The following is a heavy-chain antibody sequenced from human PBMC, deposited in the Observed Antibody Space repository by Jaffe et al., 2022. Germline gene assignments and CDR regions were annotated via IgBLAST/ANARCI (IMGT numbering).Heavy chain of an antibody. Sequence: QVQLVQSGAEVKKPGSSVKVSCKASGGTFSSYTISWVRQAPGQGLEWMGRIIPILGIANYAQKFQGRVTITADKSTSTAYMELSSLRSEDTAVYYCARDLEIATTVIDAFDIWGQGTMVTVSS. CDR1: GGTFSSYT. J-gene: IGHJ3*02. CDR2: IIPILGIA. D-gene: IGHD4-17*01. CDR3: ARDLEIATTVIDAFDI. V-gene: IGHV1-69*08.